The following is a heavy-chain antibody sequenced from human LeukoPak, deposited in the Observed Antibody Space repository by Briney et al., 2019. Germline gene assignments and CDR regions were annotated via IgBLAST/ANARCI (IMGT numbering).Heavy chain of an antibody. V-gene: IGHV1-18*04. CDR2: ISAYNGNT. CDR3: ARDPPASGYWETYYYYGMDV. J-gene: IGHJ6*02. D-gene: IGHD3-22*01. CDR1: GYTFTGYY. Sequence: ASVKVSCKASGYTFTGYYMHWVRQAPGQGLEWMGWISAYNGNTNYAQKLQGRVTMTTDTSTSTAYMELRSLRSDDTAVYYCARDPPASGYWETYYYYGMDVWGQGTTVTVSS.